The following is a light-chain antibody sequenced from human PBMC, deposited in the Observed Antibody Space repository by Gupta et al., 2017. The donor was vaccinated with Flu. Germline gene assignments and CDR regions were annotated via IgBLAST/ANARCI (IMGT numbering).Light chain of an antibody. CDR2: KSS. CDR3: RQEKQFPCS. J-gene: IGKJ2*02. CDR1: QSLVHSDGNTY. Sequence: DIVMTQTPFSSPVTLGQPASISCRSSQSLVHSDGNTYLSWIQQRPGQPPRLLIYKSSNRVYGVPDRFSGSGAGTDFTLKISRGEAEDVGVYYCRQEKQFPCSFGQGTKVEIK. V-gene: IGKV2-24*01.